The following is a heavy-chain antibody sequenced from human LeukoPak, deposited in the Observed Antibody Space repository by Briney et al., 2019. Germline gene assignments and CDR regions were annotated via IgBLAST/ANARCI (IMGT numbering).Heavy chain of an antibody. CDR2: TSTSGSTT. CDR3: TRNGGGLDY. Sequence: GGSLRLSCAASVFTFSSYEIIWVRQAPGKGLEWISYTSTSGSTTNYADSVKGRFTISRDNAKNSLFLQMNSLRGEDTAVYYCTRNGGGLDYWGQGTLVTVSS. CDR1: VFTFSSYE. V-gene: IGHV3-48*03. J-gene: IGHJ4*02. D-gene: IGHD2-21*01.